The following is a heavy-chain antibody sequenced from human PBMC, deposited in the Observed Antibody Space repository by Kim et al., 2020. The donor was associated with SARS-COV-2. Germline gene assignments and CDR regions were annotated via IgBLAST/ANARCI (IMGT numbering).Heavy chain of an antibody. V-gene: IGHV4-31*03. Sequence: SETLSLTCTVSGGSISSGGYYWSWIRQHPGKGLEWIGYIYYSGSTYYNPSLKSRVTISVDTSKNQFSLKLSSVTAADTAMYYCARGGHDYGDYFFDYWGQGTLVTVSS. CDR2: IYYSGST. CDR3: ARGGHDYGDYFFDY. J-gene: IGHJ4*02. CDR1: GGSISSGGYY. D-gene: IGHD4-17*01.